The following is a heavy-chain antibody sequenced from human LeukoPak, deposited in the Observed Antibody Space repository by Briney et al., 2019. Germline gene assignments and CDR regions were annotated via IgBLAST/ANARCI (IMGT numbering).Heavy chain of an antibody. J-gene: IGHJ4*02. CDR3: ARLDSSGYSIDN. CDR2: VYSSGTT. Sequence: SETLSLTCTVSGGSISRYYYTWIRQPPGEGLEWIGYVYSSGTTEYNPSLKSRVTISVETSKNQFSLKLSSVTAADTALYYCARLDSSGYSIDNWGQGTLVTVSS. V-gene: IGHV4-4*09. D-gene: IGHD3-22*01. CDR1: GGSISRYY.